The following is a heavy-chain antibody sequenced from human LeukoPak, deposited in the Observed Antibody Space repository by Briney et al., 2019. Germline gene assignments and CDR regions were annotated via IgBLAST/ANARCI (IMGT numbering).Heavy chain of an antibody. CDR2: IIPIFGTA. D-gene: IGHD2-2*02. Sequence: SVKVSCKASGGTFSSYAISWVRQAPGQGLEWMGGIIPIFGTANYAQKFQGRVTITADESTSTAYMELSSLRSEDTAVYYYASGDGVVVPAAIWDAFDIWGQGTMVTVSS. V-gene: IGHV1-69*01. CDR3: ASGDGVVVPAAIWDAFDI. CDR1: GGTFSSYA. J-gene: IGHJ3*02.